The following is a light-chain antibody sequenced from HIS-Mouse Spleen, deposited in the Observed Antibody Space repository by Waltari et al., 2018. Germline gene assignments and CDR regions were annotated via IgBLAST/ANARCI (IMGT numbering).Light chain of an antibody. V-gene: IGLV2-23*01. CDR2: EGS. CDR3: CSYAGSSTWV. Sequence: QSALTQPASVSGSPGPSITISRTGTSSDVGSVNLFSWYQQHPGKAPKLMIYEGSKRPSGVSNRFSGSKSGNTASLTISGLQAEDEADYYCCSYAGSSTWVFGGGTKLTVL. CDR1: SSDVGSVNL. J-gene: IGLJ3*02.